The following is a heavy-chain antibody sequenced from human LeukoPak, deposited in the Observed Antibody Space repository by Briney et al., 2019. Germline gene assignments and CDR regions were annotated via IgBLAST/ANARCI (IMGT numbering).Heavy chain of an antibody. CDR1: GFTFSSYA. CDR2: ISGSGGST. V-gene: IGHV3-23*01. Sequence: GGSLRLSCAASGFTFSSYAMSWVRQAPGKGLEWVSAISGSGGSTYYADSVKGRFTISRDNSKNTLYLQMNSLRAEDTAVYYCARKMGLAVDRRTYYFDYWGQGTLVTVSS. J-gene: IGHJ4*02. CDR3: ARKMGLAVDRRTYYFDY. D-gene: IGHD1-14*01.